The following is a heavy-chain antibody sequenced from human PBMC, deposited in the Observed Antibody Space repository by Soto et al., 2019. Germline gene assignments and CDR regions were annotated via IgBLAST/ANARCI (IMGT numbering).Heavy chain of an antibody. CDR3: ARVGYDSSGYYVRHYYGMDV. CDR1: GLTFSSYA. V-gene: IGHV3-64*01. D-gene: IGHD3-22*01. Sequence: EVQLVESGGGLVQPGGSLRLSCAASGLTFSSYAMHWVRQAPRKGLEYVSAISSNGGSTYYANSVKGRFTISRDNSKNTLYLQMGSLIAEDMAVYYCARVGYDSSGYYVRHYYGMDVWGQGTTVTVSS. J-gene: IGHJ6*02. CDR2: ISSNGGST.